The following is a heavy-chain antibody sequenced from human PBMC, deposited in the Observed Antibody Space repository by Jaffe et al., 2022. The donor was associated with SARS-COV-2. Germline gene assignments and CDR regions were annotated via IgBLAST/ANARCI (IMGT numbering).Heavy chain of an antibody. J-gene: IGHJ6*02. CDR1: GFTFSSYG. D-gene: IGHD6-19*01. Sequence: QVQLVESGGGVVQPGRSLRLSCAASGFTFSSYGMHWVRQAPGKGLEWVAVIWYDGSNKYYADSVKGRFTISRDNSKNTLYLQMNSLRAEDTAVYYCARDQLAVAAHFYYYYGMDVWGQGTTVTVSS. CDR2: IWYDGSNK. CDR3: ARDQLAVAAHFYYYYGMDV. V-gene: IGHV3-33*01.